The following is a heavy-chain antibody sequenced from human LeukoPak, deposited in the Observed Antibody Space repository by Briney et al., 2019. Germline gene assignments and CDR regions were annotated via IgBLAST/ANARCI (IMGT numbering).Heavy chain of an antibody. D-gene: IGHD7-27*01. J-gene: IGHJ4*02. V-gene: IGHV1-2*02. CDR3: ARGPAWGLDY. Sequence: ASVKVSCKTSGYTFTDYYIHWVRQAPGQGLEWMGWIVPNSGGTSFAQNFQGRVTMTRDTSITTMYMELSSPRSDDTAVYYCARGPAWGLDYWGQGTLVTVSS. CDR1: GYTFTDYY. CDR2: IVPNSGGT.